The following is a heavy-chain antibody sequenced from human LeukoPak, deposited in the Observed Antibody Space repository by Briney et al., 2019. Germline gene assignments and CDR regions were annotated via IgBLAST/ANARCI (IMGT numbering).Heavy chain of an antibody. J-gene: IGHJ4*02. CDR1: GFTFSSYA. CDR3: AKDHTSMDLYYFDY. Sequence: PGGSLRLSCSASGFTFSSYAMTWVRQAPGKGLEWVSTISAGGGSTNYVDSVKGRLTISRDNSKNTLYLQMNSLRAEDTAVYYCAKDHTSMDLYYFDYWGQGTLVTVSS. V-gene: IGHV3-23*01. CDR2: ISAGGGST. D-gene: IGHD5-18*01.